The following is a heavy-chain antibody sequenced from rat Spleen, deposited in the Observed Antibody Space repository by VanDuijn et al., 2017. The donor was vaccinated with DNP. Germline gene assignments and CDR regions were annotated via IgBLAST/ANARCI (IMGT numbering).Heavy chain of an antibody. CDR1: GFSFSDYD. D-gene: IGHD1-4*01. CDR3: TRDLHFGYNYAFDY. Sequence: EVQLVESGGGLVQPGRSMKLSCAASGFSFSDYDMAWVRQAPTKGLEWVACMSPTTRSSYYRDSVKGRFTVYRENAQSTLYLQMTSLRSEDTAAYYCTRDLHFGYNYAFDYWGQGVLVSVSS. V-gene: IGHV5-25*01. CDR2: MSPTTRSS. J-gene: IGHJ2*01.